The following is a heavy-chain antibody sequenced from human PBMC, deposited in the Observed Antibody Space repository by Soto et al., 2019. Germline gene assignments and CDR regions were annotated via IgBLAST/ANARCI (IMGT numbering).Heavy chain of an antibody. CDR3: ARRYCSSTSCLAGFDP. CDR1: GGSFSGNH. V-gene: IGHV4-34*01. D-gene: IGHD2-2*01. Sequence: LSLTCAVYGGSFSGNHWTWIRPPPGKGLEWIGEINHSGSTNYNPSLKSRVTISVDTAKNQISLKLNSVTAADTAVYYCARRYCSSTSCLAGFDPWGRGTLVTVSS. CDR2: INHSGST. J-gene: IGHJ5*02.